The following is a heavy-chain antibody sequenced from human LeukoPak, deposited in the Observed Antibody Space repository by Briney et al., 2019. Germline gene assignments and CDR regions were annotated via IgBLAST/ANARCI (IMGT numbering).Heavy chain of an antibody. V-gene: IGHV4-39*01. J-gene: IGHJ4*02. CDR3: ARQQWLVQFSQQMRRKPHYLHF. D-gene: IGHD6-19*01. CDR2: IFSSGST. CDR1: GGSISSSSYY. Sequence: PSETLSLTCTVSGGSISSSSYYWVWIRQPPGKGLEGIGSIFSSGSTYYNPSLKSRVTISVDTSKNEFSLKLRSVTDADTAVYYCARQQWLVQFSQQMRRKPHYLHFWAQGTLVTVSS.